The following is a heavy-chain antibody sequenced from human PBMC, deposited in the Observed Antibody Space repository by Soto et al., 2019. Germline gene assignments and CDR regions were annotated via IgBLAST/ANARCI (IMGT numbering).Heavy chain of an antibody. Sequence: PGESLKISCKGSGYSFTSYWIGWVRQMPGKGLEWMGIIYPGDSDTRYSPSFQGQVTISAGKSISTAYLQWSSLKASDTAMYYCARGYYDSSGYWAINWFDPWGQGTLVTVSS. V-gene: IGHV5-51*01. CDR1: GYSFTSYW. D-gene: IGHD3-22*01. CDR2: IYPGDSDT. J-gene: IGHJ5*02. CDR3: ARGYYDSSGYWAINWFDP.